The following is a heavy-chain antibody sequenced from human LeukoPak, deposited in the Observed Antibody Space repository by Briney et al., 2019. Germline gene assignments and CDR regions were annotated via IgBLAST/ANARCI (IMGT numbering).Heavy chain of an antibody. CDR1: GYSISSGYY. V-gene: IGHV4-38-2*02. CDR2: IYHSGST. CDR3: ARTSITMVRGVLLNWFDP. J-gene: IGHJ5*02. Sequence: PSETLSLTCTVSGYSISSGYYWGWIRQPPGKGLEWIGSIYHSGSTYYNLSLKSRVTISVDTSKNQFSLKLSSVTAADTAVYYCARTSITMVRGVLLNWFDPWGQGTLVTVSS. D-gene: IGHD3-10*01.